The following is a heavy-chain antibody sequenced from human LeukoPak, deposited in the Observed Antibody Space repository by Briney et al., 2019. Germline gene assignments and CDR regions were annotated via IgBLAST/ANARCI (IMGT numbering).Heavy chain of an antibody. J-gene: IGHJ4*02. CDR3: ARRSGSYRQLDY. CDR2: IYYSGST. CDR1: GGSISSYY. D-gene: IGHD1-26*01. Sequence: SETLSLTCTVSGGSISSYYWSWIRQPPGKGLEWIGYIYYSGSTNYNPSLKSQVTISVDTSKNQFSLKLSSVTAADTAVYYCARRSGSYRQLDYWGQGTLVTVSS. V-gene: IGHV4-59*08.